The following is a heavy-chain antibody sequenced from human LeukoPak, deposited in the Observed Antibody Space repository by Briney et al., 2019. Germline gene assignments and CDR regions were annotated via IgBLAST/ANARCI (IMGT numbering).Heavy chain of an antibody. J-gene: IGHJ4*02. CDR2: ISNNGGS. CDR3: ARREYSGYDEY. V-gene: IGHV3-64D*06. Sequence: GGSLRLSCSASGFTFNSYSMHWVRQAPGKGLEFVSAISNNGGSTLSRDNSKNTLYLQVSSLRAEDTAVYYCARREYSGYDEYWGQGTLVTVSS. D-gene: IGHD5-12*01. CDR1: GFTFNSYS.